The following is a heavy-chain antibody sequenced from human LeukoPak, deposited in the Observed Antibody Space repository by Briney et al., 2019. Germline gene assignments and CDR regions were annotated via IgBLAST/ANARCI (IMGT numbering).Heavy chain of an antibody. CDR3: TRIRGYSAYDFNY. J-gene: IGHJ4*02. CDR1: GFTFSDAW. V-gene: IGHV3-15*01. D-gene: IGHD5-12*01. CDR2: IKSTTDGVTT. Sequence: PGESLRLSCAASGFTFSDAWMSWVRQAPGKGLEWVGRIKSTTDGVTTDYAAPVKGRFTISRDDSRNTLYLQLNSLKTEDTALYYCTRIRGYSAYDFNYWGQGTLVTVSS.